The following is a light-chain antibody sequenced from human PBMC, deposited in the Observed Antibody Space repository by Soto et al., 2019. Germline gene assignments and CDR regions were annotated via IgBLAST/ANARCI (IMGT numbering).Light chain of an antibody. V-gene: IGKV1-5*03. Sequence: IKMTQSPSTLSASVGDTVTITCRASESIYSWLAWYKQMPGKAPQLLIYNTSTIQSGVASRFSGSGSGADYTLTITSLQPDDFATYYCQEYNTNPRTFGQGTRV. J-gene: IGKJ1*01. CDR3: QEYNTNPRT. CDR1: ESIYSW. CDR2: NTS.